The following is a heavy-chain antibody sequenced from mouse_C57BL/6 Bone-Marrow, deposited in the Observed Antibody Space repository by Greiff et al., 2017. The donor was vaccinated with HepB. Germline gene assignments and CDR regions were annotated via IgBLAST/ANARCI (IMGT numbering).Heavy chain of an antibody. CDR3: ARSGSYGSSSYYYAMDY. Sequence: VQLVESGPGLVAPSQSLSITCTVSGFSLTSYAISWVCQPPGKGLEWLGVIWTGGGTNYNSALKSRLSISKDNSKSQVFLKMNSLQTDDTARYYCARSGSYGSSSYYYAMDYWGQGTSVTVSS. D-gene: IGHD1-1*01. V-gene: IGHV2-9-1*01. J-gene: IGHJ4*01. CDR1: GFSLTSYA. CDR2: IWTGGGT.